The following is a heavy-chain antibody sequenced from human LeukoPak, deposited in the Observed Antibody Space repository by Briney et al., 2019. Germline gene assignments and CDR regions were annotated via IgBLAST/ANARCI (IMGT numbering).Heavy chain of an antibody. J-gene: IGHJ4*02. CDR1: GGTFSSYT. V-gene: IGHV1-69*04. CDR2: IIPILGIA. CDR3: ARDGAVYCSGGSCWDY. D-gene: IGHD2-15*01. Sequence: SVKVSCKASGGTFSSYTISWVRQAPGQGLGWMGRIIPILGIANYAQKFQGRVTITADKSTSTAYMELSSLRSEDTAVYYCARDGAVYCSGGSCWDYWGQGTLVTVSS.